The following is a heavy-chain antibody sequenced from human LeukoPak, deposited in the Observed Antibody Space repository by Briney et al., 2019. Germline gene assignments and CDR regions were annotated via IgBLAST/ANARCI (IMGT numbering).Heavy chain of an antibody. CDR1: GFTFDDYA. V-gene: IGHV3-9*03. D-gene: IGHD6-13*01. J-gene: IGHJ4*02. Sequence: PGGSLRLSCAASGFTFDDYAMHWVRQAPGKGLEWVSGISWNSGSIGYADSVKGRFTISRDNAKNSLYLQMNSLRAEDMALYYCAKDMAPEAAAGMGVDYWGQGTLVTVSS. CDR2: ISWNSGSI. CDR3: AKDMAPEAAAGMGVDY.